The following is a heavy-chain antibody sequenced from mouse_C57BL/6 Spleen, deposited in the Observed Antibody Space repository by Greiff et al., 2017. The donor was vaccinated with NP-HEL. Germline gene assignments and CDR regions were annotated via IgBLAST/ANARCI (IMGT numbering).Heavy chain of an antibody. CDR3: AISGYTGYAMDY. V-gene: IGHV1-74*01. CDR1: GYTFTSYW. CDR2: IHPSDSDT. Sequence: QVQLKQPGAELVKPGASVKVSCKASGYTFTSYWMHWVKQRPGQGLEWIGRIHPSDSDTNYNQKFKGKATLTVYKSSSTAYMQLSSLTSEDSAVYSGAISGYTGYAMDYWGQGTSVTVSS. J-gene: IGHJ4*01. D-gene: IGHD3-2*02.